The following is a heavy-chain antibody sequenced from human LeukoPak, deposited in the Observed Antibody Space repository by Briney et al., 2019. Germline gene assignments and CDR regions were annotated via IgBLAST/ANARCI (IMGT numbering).Heavy chain of an antibody. CDR1: GFTFDDYA. CDR2: ISWNSGSI. V-gene: IGHV3-9*01. CDR3: AKDLRYSSGWYGGFDY. J-gene: IGHJ4*02. Sequence: GGSLRLSCAASGFTFDDYAMHWVRQAPGKGLEWVSGISWNSGSIGYADYVKGRFTISRDNAKNSLYLQMNSLRAEDTALYYCAKDLRYSSGWYGGFDYWGQGTLVTVSS. D-gene: IGHD6-19*01.